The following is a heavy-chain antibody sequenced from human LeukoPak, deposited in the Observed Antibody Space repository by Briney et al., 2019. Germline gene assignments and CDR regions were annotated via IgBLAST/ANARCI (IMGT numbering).Heavy chain of an antibody. J-gene: IGHJ4*02. CDR1: GFTFSTYS. CDR2: ISGSGGST. D-gene: IGHD3-16*01. CDR3: ARDWAYFDY. Sequence: NTGGSLRLSCAASGFTFSTYSMNWVRQAPGKGLEWVSAISGSGGSTYYADSVKGRFTISRDNPKNSLYLQMNSLRAEDTAVYYCARDWAYFDYWGQGSLVTVSS. V-gene: IGHV3-21*01.